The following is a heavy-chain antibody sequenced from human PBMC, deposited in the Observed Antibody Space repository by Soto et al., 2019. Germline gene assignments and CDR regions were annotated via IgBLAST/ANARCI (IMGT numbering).Heavy chain of an antibody. J-gene: IGHJ4*02. CDR3: ARWGAVAGIGPNYFDY. V-gene: IGHV5-51*01. D-gene: IGHD6-19*01. CDR2: IYPADSDT. CDR1: GYSFTSYW. Sequence: EVQLVQSGAEVKKPGESLKISCKGSGYSFTSYWIGWVRQMPGKGLEWMGIIYPADSDTRYSPSFQGQVTISADKSIATAYLQWSSLKASDTAMYYCARWGAVAGIGPNYFDYWGQGTLVTVSS.